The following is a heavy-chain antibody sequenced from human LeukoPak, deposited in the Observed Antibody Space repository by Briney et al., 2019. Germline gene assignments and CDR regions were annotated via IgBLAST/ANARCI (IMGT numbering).Heavy chain of an antibody. D-gene: IGHD3-22*01. CDR1: GGSISSSSYY. Sequence: PSETLSLTCTVYGGSISSSSYYWGWIRQPPGKGLEWIGSIYYSGSTYYNPSLKSRVTISVDTSKNQFSLKLSSVTAADTAVYYCARGTMTDAFDIWGQGTMVTVSS. CDR3: ARGTMTDAFDI. V-gene: IGHV4-39*07. CDR2: IYYSGST. J-gene: IGHJ3*02.